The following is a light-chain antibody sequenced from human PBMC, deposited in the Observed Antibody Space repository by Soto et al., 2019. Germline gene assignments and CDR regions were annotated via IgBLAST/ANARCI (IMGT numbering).Light chain of an antibody. V-gene: IGKV3-11*01. CDR1: QSVSSY. J-gene: IGKJ1*01. CDR3: QQYGSSGT. Sequence: EIVLTQSPATLSLSPGERATLSCRASQSVSSYLAWYQQKPGQGPRLLIYDASNRATGVSARFSGSGSGSDFTLTISRLEPEDFAVYYCQQYGSSGTFGQGTKVDIK. CDR2: DAS.